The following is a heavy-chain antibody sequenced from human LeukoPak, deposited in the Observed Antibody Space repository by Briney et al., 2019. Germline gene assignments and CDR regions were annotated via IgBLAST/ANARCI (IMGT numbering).Heavy chain of an antibody. J-gene: IGHJ4*02. D-gene: IGHD6-6*01. Sequence: ASLKVSCKASGYTFTSYYMHWVRQAPGQGLEWMGLINPSGGSTSYAQKFQGRVTMTRDMSTSTVYMELSSLRSEDTAVYYCARDLIPYSSSSSSVDYWGPGTLVTVSS. CDR2: INPSGGST. V-gene: IGHV1-46*01. CDR3: ARDLIPYSSSSSSVDY. CDR1: GYTFTSYY.